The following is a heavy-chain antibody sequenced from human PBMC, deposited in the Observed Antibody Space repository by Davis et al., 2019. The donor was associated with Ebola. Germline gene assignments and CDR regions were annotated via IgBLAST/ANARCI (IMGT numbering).Heavy chain of an antibody. V-gene: IGHV3-23*01. D-gene: IGHD4-17*01. J-gene: IGHJ4*02. CDR3: AKDEDYGDYFDY. Sequence: GESLKISCAASGFTFSNYGMSWVRQAPGKGLEWVSTISASGGTTYYADSVKGRFTISRDNSKETLDLQMNSLGVEDTAVYYCAKDEDYGDYFDYWGQGTLVTVSS. CDR1: GFTFSNYG. CDR2: ISASGGTT.